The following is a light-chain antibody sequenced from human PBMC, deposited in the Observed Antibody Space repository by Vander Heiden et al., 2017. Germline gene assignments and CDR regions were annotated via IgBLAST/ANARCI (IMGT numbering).Light chain of an antibody. CDR2: KAS. J-gene: IGKJ4*01. Sequence: DIQMTQSPSTLSASVGDRVTITCRASQTISSWLAWYQQKPGKAPKLLIYKASSLESGVPSRFSGSGSGTEFTLTISSLQPDDLATYYCQQYNIYPLIFGGGTKVEIK. CDR3: QQYNIYPLI. CDR1: QTISSW. V-gene: IGKV1-5*03.